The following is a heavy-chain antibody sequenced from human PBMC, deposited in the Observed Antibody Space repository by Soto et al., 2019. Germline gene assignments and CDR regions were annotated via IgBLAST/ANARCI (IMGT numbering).Heavy chain of an antibody. Sequence: SETLSLTCTVSGGSISSSSYYWGWIRQPPGKGLEWIGSIYYSGSTYYNPSLKSRVTISVDTSKNQFSLKLSSVTAADTAVYYCARHVPGMGLYYYMDVWGKGTTVTVSS. D-gene: IGHD2-2*01. CDR3: ARHVPGMGLYYYMDV. V-gene: IGHV4-39*01. CDR2: IYYSGST. CDR1: GGSISSSSYY. J-gene: IGHJ6*03.